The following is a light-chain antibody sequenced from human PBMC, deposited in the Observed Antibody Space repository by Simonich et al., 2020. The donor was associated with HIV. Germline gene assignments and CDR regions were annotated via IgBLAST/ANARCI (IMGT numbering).Light chain of an antibody. Sequence: EIVMTQSTATLSVFPRDRATLSCRACQSVSSNLAWYQQKPGQAPRRLIYGASSRAIGIPARFSGSGSGTEFTLTINSMQSEDFAVYYCQHYYNWPPITFGQGTRLDIK. CDR2: GAS. CDR1: QSVSSN. CDR3: QHYYNWPPIT. V-gene: IGKV3-15*01. J-gene: IGKJ5*01.